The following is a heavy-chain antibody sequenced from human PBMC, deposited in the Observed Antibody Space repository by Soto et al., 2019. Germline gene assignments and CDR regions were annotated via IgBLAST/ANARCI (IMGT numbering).Heavy chain of an antibody. CDR1: GGSISSYY. CDR2: IYYSGST. V-gene: IGHV4-59*08. CDR3: ARVCIKFESYFDY. J-gene: IGHJ4*02. D-gene: IGHD1-20*01. Sequence: QVQLQESGPGLVKPSETLSLTCTVTGGSISSYYWSWIRQPPGKGLEWIGYIYYSGSTNYNPAPNSRVTVSVDTSRGPFSLKPSSVTAADTAVYYCARVCIKFESYFDYWGQGTLVTVSS.